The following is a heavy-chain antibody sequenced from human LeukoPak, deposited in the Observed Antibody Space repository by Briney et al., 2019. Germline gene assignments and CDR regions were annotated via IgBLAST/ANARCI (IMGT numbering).Heavy chain of an antibody. CDR2: INTDGSST. Sequence: GGSLRLSCAASGFIFSSYWMHWVRHAPGKGLAWVSRINTDGSSTSYADSVKGRFTISRDNAKNTLYLQMNSLRAEDTAVYYCARDVMYSVNCAGCWGQGNLVTVSS. CDR3: ARDVMYSVNCAGC. CDR1: GFIFSSYW. J-gene: IGHJ4*02. V-gene: IGHV3-74*01. D-gene: IGHD6-13*01.